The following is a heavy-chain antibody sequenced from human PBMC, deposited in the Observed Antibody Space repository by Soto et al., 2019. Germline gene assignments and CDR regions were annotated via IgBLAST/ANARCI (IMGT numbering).Heavy chain of an antibody. CDR3: ARRIKRITMIVVAKTGWFDP. CDR1: GGSISSSNW. J-gene: IGHJ5*02. V-gene: IGHV4-4*02. Sequence: QVQLQESGPGLVKPSGTLSLTCAVSGGSISSSNWWSWVRQPPGKGLEWIGEIYHSGSTNYNPSLKSRVTISVDKSKNQFSLKLSSVTAADTAVYYCARRIKRITMIVVAKTGWFDPWGQGTLVTVSS. D-gene: IGHD3-22*01. CDR2: IYHSGST.